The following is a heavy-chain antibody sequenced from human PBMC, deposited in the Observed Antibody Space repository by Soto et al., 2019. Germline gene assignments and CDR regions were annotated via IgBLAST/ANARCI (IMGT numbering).Heavy chain of an antibody. CDR3: ARPLIGTHTIDFDY. CDR2: INPSGDTT. Sequence: ASVKVSCKASGFTLTTYHMHWVRQAPGQGLEWIGIINPSGDTTTYAQRYQGRVTITRDTSTNTLFMELSSLRYEDTALYYCARPLIGTHTIDFDYCGQGNMVTVYS. CDR1: GFTLTTYH. J-gene: IGHJ4*02. V-gene: IGHV1-46*01. D-gene: IGHD3-10*01.